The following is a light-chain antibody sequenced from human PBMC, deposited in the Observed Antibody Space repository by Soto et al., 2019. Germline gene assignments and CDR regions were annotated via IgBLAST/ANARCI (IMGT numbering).Light chain of an antibody. J-gene: IGKJ5*01. V-gene: IGKV3-15*01. CDR2: GAS. Sequence: EIVLAQSPGTRSLSPGEIATLSFRAIQSVTNSFLAWYQQKPGQAPRLLIYGASTRATGIPARFSGSGSGTEFTLTISSLQSEDFAVYYCQQYDNWPPITFGQGTRLEIK. CDR1: QSVTNS. CDR3: QQYDNWPPIT.